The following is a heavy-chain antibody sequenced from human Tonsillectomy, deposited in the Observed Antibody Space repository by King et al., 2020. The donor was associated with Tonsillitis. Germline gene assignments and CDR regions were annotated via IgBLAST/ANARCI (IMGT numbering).Heavy chain of an antibody. D-gene: IGHD3-10*01. CDR1: GYTFTGHC. Sequence: VQLVESGAEVKRPGASVKVSCKASGYTFTGHCLHWVRQAPGQGLEWMGWINPNSGDTDYAQNFQGRVTMTRDTSISTAYMELSRLRSDDTAVYYCARDSYCSGNYPDAFDIWGQGTMVTVSS. V-gene: IGHV1-2*02. CDR2: INPNSGDT. J-gene: IGHJ3*02. CDR3: ARDSYCSGNYPDAFDI.